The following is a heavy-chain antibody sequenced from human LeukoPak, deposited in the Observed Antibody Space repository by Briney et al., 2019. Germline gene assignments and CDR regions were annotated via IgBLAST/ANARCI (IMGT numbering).Heavy chain of an antibody. V-gene: IGHV3-74*01. D-gene: IGHD5-24*01. J-gene: IGHJ4*02. Sequence: RGSLRHSCAASGFTSSRYWMHWVRQDPGKGLVWVSRINSDGSSTSYADYVKGRFTISRDNAKNKLYLQMNSLRAEDTAVYYCARDGVLGRDGYNFDYWGQGTLVTVSS. CDR1: GFTSSRYW. CDR3: ARDGVLGRDGYNFDY. CDR2: INSDGSST.